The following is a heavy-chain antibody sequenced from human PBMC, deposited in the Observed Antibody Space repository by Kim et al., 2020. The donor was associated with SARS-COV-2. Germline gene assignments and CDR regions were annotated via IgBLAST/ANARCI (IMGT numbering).Heavy chain of an antibody. CDR3: ARESFGSGKYAFDI. J-gene: IGHJ3*02. CDR2: IFYSGIT. Sequence: SETLSLTCTVSGGSISSADDYWSWIRQHPGKGLEWIGYIFYSGITYYNPSLKSRVTISVDTSKSQFSLQLNSVTAADTAVYYCARESFGSGKYAFDIWG. D-gene: IGHD3-10*01. CDR1: GGSISSADDY. V-gene: IGHV4-30-4*01.